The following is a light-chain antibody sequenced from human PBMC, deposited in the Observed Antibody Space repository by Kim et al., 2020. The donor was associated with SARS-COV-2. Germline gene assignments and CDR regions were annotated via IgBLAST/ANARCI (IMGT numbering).Light chain of an antibody. CDR2: EDN. CDR1: SDSIASNY. Sequence: NFMLTQPHSVSESPGKTVTISCTRSSDSIASNYVQWYQQRPGSVPTTVIYEDNQRPSGVPDRFSGSIDSSSNSASLTISGLKTEDEADYYCQSYDNSTWVFGGGTKLSVL. CDR3: QSYDNSTWV. J-gene: IGLJ3*02. V-gene: IGLV6-57*03.